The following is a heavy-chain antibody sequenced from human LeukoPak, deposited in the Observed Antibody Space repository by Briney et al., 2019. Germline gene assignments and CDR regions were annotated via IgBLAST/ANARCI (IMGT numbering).Heavy chain of an antibody. D-gene: IGHD5-18*01. Sequence: GASVKVSCKASGYTFTGYYMHWVRQAPGQGPEWMGRINPNSGGTNYAQKFQGRVTMTRDTSISTAYMELSRLRSDDTAVYYCAKAVDTAMLYDYWGQGTLVTVSS. CDR2: INPNSGGT. J-gene: IGHJ4*02. CDR3: AKAVDTAMLYDY. CDR1: GYTFTGYY. V-gene: IGHV1-2*06.